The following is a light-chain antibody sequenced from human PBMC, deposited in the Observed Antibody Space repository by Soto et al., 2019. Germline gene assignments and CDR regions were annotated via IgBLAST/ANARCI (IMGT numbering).Light chain of an antibody. Sequence: DIQMSQSPSSLSASVGDSVTITCRASETIIDYLNWYQQQPGEAPKLLIFSASSLHSGVPSRFRGSGSGTHSTLTISSLQPEDFATDVCQQSFSAPRTFGQGTKLQAK. CDR1: ETIIDY. CDR3: QQSFSAPRT. J-gene: IGKJ2*01. V-gene: IGKV1-39*01. CDR2: SAS.